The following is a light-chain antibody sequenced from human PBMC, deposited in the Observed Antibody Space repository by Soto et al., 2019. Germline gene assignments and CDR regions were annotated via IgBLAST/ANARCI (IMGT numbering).Light chain of an antibody. CDR3: AAWDDSLNGPV. Sequence: QSVLTQPPSASGTPGQRVTISCSGSSSNIGSNTVNWYQQLPGTAPKLLIYSNNQRPSGVPDRFSGSKSGTSASLAISGLQSADEAEHYCAAWDDSLNGPVFGGGTKLTVL. V-gene: IGLV1-44*01. CDR1: SSNIGSNT. CDR2: SNN. J-gene: IGLJ2*01.